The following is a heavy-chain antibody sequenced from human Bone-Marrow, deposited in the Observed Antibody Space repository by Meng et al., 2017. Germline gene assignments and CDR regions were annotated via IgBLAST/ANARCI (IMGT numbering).Heavy chain of an antibody. D-gene: IGHD7-27*01. V-gene: IGHV3-11*01. CDR2: ISSSGSTI. CDR1: GFTFSDYY. Sequence: GGPLRLSCAASGFTFSDYYMSWIRQAPGEGLEWVSYISSSGSTIYYADSVKGRFTISRDNAKNSLYLQMNSLRAEDTAVYYCARDSWKLGPSTSDYWGQGTLVTVSS. J-gene: IGHJ4*02. CDR3: ARDSWKLGPSTSDY.